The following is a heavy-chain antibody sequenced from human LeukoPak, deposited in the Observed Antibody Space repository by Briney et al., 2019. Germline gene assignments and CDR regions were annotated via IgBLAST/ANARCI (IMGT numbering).Heavy chain of an antibody. V-gene: IGHV3-48*03. CDR3: AKIMGSSWYLYYFDY. Sequence: PGGSLRLSCAASGFTFSSYEMNWVRQAPGKGLEWVSYISSSGSTTYYADSVKGRFTISRDNSKNTLYLQMNSLRAEDTAVYYCAKIMGSSWYLYYFDYWGQGTLVTVSS. D-gene: IGHD6-13*01. CDR1: GFTFSSYE. J-gene: IGHJ4*02. CDR2: ISSSGSTT.